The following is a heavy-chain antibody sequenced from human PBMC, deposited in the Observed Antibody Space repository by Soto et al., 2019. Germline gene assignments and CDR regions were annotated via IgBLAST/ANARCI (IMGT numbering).Heavy chain of an antibody. J-gene: IGHJ4*02. CDR3: ARGLMITFGGVISRGYYFDY. CDR1: GYTFTSYG. Sequence: ASVKVSCKASGYTFTSYGISWVRQAPGQGLEWMGWISAYSGNTGYAQKFQGRVTMTRNTSISTAYMELSSLRSEDTAVYYCARGLMITFGGVISRGYYFDYWGQGTLVTVSS. CDR2: ISAYSGNT. D-gene: IGHD3-16*02. V-gene: IGHV1-8*02.